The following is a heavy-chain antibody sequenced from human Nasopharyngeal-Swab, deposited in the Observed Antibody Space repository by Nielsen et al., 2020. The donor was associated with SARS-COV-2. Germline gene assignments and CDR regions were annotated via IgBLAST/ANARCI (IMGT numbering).Heavy chain of an antibody. Sequence: GESLKISCAASGFTFSNAWMNWVRQAPGQGLEWVGRIKSKPDGETTDYAAPVKGRFTISRDDSKTTLYLQMNSLKTEDTAIYYCATGWAGAFNIWGLGTMVTVSS. CDR2: IKSKPDGETT. J-gene: IGHJ3*02. V-gene: IGHV3-15*01. CDR1: GFTFSNAW. D-gene: IGHD1-26*01. CDR3: ATGWAGAFNI.